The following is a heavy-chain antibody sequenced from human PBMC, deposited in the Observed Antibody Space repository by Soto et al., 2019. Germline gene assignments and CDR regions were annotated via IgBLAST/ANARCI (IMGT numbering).Heavy chain of an antibody. D-gene: IGHD4-17*01. CDR1: GFPISSPYS. J-gene: IGHJ6*02. CDR2: ISHTGTT. Sequence: SETLSLTCLVSGFPISSPYSWGWIRQPPGKGLEWIGSISHTGTTSYSPSLTSRVSISVDTSKNQVSLKLTSVTAADTAVYFCARVTMVIRDSDHFGVDVWGHGTTVTVSS. CDR3: ARVTMVIRDSDHFGVDV. V-gene: IGHV4-38-2*02.